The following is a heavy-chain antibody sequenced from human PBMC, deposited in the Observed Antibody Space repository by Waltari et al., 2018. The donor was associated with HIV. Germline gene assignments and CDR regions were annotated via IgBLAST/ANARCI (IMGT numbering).Heavy chain of an antibody. Sequence: DVQLVDSGGGLVKPGGSLRLACAGSGFSFSYYSMNWVRQAPGKGLEWVSSISRDSRYIYYADSVKGRFTISRDNARNSLFLQMNSLRADDTAVYYCVRGGEGTYGDYWGQGTLVTVSS. D-gene: IGHD3-16*01. CDR2: ISRDSRYI. CDR1: GFSFSYYS. V-gene: IGHV3-21*01. CDR3: VRGGEGTYGDY. J-gene: IGHJ4*02.